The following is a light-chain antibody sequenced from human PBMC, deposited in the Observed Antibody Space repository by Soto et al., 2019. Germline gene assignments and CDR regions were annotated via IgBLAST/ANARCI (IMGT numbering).Light chain of an antibody. V-gene: IGKV3-20*01. CDR2: GAS. CDR1: QTVTSDH. J-gene: IGKJ3*01. CDR3: QQYGSSFVT. Sequence: DIVLTQSPDTLSLSPGESATLSCRASQTVTSDHLAWYQQRLGQPPRLLIYGASGRASDIPDRFRGSGSGTDFTLTISRLEPEDSAVYYCQQYGSSFVTFGPGTRVDVK.